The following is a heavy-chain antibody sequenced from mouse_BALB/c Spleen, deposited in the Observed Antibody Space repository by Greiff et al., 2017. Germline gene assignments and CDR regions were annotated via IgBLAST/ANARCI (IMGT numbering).Heavy chain of an antibody. CDR3: TRYDHTRGAMGY. Sequence: QVQLQQSGAELVRPGSSVKISCKASGYAFSSYWMNWVKQRPGQGLEWIGQIYPGDGDTNYNGKFKGKATLTADKSSSTAYMQLSSLTSEDSAVYYCTRYDHTRGAMGYWGQGTSVTVSS. D-gene: IGHD2-3*01. CDR2: IYPGDGDT. V-gene: IGHV1-80*01. J-gene: IGHJ4*01. CDR1: GYAFSSYW.